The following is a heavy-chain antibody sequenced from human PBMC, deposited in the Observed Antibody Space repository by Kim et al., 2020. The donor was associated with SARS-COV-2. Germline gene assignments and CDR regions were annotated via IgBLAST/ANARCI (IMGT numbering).Heavy chain of an antibody. J-gene: IGHJ6*02. Sequence: SQKFQGRVTITRDASASTAYMELTSLRSEDTAVYYCASWGVAAAGHGMDVWGQGTTVTVS. D-gene: IGHD6-13*01. CDR3: ASWGVAAAGHGMDV. V-gene: IGHV1-3*01.